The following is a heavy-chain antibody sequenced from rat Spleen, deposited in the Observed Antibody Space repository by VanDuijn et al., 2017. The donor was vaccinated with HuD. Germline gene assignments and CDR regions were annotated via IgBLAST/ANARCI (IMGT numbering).Heavy chain of an antibody. D-gene: IGHD3-1*01. V-gene: IGHV2-13*01. Sequence: QVQLKESGPGLVQPSQTLSLSCTVSGFSLTTYHVIWVRQPPGKGLEWKGVIWGNGNTNYTSALKSRLSISRDTSKNQVFLKMNSLQTDDTGTYYCTIHPRYWGQGVMVTVSS. CDR1: GFSLTTYH. J-gene: IGHJ2*01. CDR2: IWGNGNT. CDR3: TIHPRY.